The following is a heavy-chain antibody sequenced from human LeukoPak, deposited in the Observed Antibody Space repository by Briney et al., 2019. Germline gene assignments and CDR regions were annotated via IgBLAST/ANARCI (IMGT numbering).Heavy chain of an antibody. CDR2: ISAYNGNT. CDR1: GYTFTSYG. Sequence: GASVKVSCKASGYTFTSYGIRWVRQAPGQGLEWMGWISAYNGNTNYAQKLQGRVTMTTDTSTSTAYMELRSLRSDDTAVYYCAREATGYGAYYYYYYMHVWGKGTTVTVSS. J-gene: IGHJ6*03. V-gene: IGHV1-18*01. D-gene: IGHD3-9*01. CDR3: AREATGYGAYYYYYYMHV.